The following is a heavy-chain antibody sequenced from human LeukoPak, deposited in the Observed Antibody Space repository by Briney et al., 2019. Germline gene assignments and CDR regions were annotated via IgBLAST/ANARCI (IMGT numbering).Heavy chain of an antibody. CDR2: ISSSSSYI. J-gene: IGHJ6*02. CDR1: GITFRSQR. Sequence: GALRLSRGGSGITFRSQRMNRVRQAPGKGLEWVSSISSSSSYIYYADSVKGRFTISRDNAKNSLYLQMNSLRAEDTAVYYCAREGGVRGMDVWGQGTTVTVSS. D-gene: IGHD3-10*01. V-gene: IGHV3-21*01. CDR3: AREGGVRGMDV.